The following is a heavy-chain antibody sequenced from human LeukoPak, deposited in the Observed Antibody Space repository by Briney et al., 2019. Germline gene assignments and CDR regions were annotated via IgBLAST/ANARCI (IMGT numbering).Heavy chain of an antibody. CDR2: INPTGTGT. CDR1: GYTFTNYY. CDR3: AREESGGYFDY. V-gene: IGHV1-46*01. D-gene: IGHD2-8*02. J-gene: IGHJ4*02. Sequence: ASVKVSCKASGYTFTNYYMHWVRQAPGQGLERMGLINPTGTGTNYAQKFRGRVTLTRDTSTTTVYMGLSSLRSEDTAVYYCAREESGGYFDYWGQGTLVTVSS.